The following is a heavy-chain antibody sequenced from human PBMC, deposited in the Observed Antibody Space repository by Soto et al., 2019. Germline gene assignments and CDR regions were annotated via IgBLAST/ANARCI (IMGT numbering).Heavy chain of an antibody. Sequence: SETLSLTCAVYGGSFSGYYWSWIRQPPGKGLEWIGEINHSGSTNYNPSLKSRVTISVDTSKNQFSLKLSSVTAADTAVYYCARDPKYYYGSGSYYEDYYYYGMDVWGQGTTVT. V-gene: IGHV4-34*01. D-gene: IGHD3-10*01. J-gene: IGHJ6*01. CDR1: GGSFSGYY. CDR2: INHSGST. CDR3: ARDPKYYYGSGSYYEDYYYYGMDV.